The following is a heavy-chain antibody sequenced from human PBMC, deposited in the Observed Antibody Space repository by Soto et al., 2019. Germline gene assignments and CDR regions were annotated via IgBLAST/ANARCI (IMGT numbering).Heavy chain of an antibody. V-gene: IGHV3-9*01. CDR3: AKQGDIVASDYYFDY. CDR2: ISWNSGSI. D-gene: IGHD5-12*01. Sequence: GGSLRLSCAASGFTFDDYAMHWVRQAPGKGLEWVSGISWNSGSIGYADSVKGRFTISRDNAKNSLYLQMNSLRAEDTALYYCAKQGDIVASDYYFDYWGQGTLVTVSS. J-gene: IGHJ4*02. CDR1: GFTFDDYA.